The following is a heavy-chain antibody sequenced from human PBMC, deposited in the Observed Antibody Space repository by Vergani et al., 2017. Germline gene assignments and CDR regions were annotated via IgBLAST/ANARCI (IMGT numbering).Heavy chain of an antibody. D-gene: IGHD2-15*01. V-gene: IGHV3-15*01. CDR1: GFTFSNAW. Sequence: EVQLVESGGGLVQPGGSLRLSCAASGFTFSNAWMSWVRQAPGKGLEWVGRIKSKTDGGTTDYAAPVKGRFTISRDDSKNTLYLQMNSLKTEDTAVYYCTTEPGYCSGGSCYSGAFDIWGQGTMVTVSS. J-gene: IGHJ3*02. CDR2: IKSKTDGGTT. CDR3: TTEPGYCSGGSCYSGAFDI.